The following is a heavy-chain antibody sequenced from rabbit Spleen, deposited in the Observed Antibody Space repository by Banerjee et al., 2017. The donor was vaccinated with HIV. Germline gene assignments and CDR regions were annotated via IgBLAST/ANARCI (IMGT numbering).Heavy chain of an antibody. J-gene: IGHJ6*01. V-gene: IGHV1S45*01. CDR2: IDTGSSGFT. CDR3: ARDTSSSFSSYGMDL. CDR1: RFSFSSDYW. Sequence: QEQLEESGGDLVKPEGSLTLTCTASRFSFSSDYWMCWVRQAPGKGLEWIACIDTGSSGFTYFATWAKGRFTCSKTSSTTVTLQMTRLTAADTATYFCARDTSSSFSSYGMDLWGQGTLVTVS. D-gene: IGHD1-1*01.